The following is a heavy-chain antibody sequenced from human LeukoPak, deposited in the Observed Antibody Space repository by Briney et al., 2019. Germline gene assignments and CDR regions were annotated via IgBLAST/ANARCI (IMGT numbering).Heavy chain of an antibody. J-gene: IGHJ4*02. D-gene: IGHD1-14*01. CDR3: ANLGGLPLPEPERKTPPDY. CDR1: GFTFSSYA. Sequence: GGSLGLSCAASGFTFSSYAMHWVRQAPGKGLEWVAVISYDGSNKYYADSVKGRFTISRDNSKNTLYLQMNSLRAEDTAVYYCANLGGLPLPEPERKTPPDYWGQGTLVTVSS. CDR2: ISYDGSNK. V-gene: IGHV3-30-3*01.